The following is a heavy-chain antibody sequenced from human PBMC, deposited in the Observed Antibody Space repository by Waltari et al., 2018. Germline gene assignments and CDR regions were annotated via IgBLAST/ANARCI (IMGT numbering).Heavy chain of an antibody. CDR2: IYTSGST. D-gene: IGHD1-26*01. CDR1: GGSIDSGSYY. Sequence: QVQLQESGPGLVKPSQTLSLTCTVSGGSIDSGSYYWSWIRQPAGKGLEWIGRIYTSGSTTSNPSLKSRVTISVDTSKNQFSLNLSSVTAADTAVYYCARGPLLSKVDYWGQGTLVTVSS. V-gene: IGHV4-61*02. CDR3: ARGPLLSKVDY. J-gene: IGHJ4*02.